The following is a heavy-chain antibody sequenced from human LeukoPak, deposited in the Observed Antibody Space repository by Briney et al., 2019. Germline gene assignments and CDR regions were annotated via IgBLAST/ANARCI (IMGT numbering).Heavy chain of an antibody. V-gene: IGHV4-4*07. D-gene: IGHD3-10*01. Sequence: SETLSLTCTVSGGSISSYYWSWIRQPAGKGLEWIGRIYTSGSTNYNPSLKSRVTMSVDTSKNQFSLKLSSVTAADTAVYYCARDKSGFGEFYYYYGMDVWGQGTLVTVSS. J-gene: IGHJ6*02. CDR2: IYTSGST. CDR3: ARDKSGFGEFYYYYGMDV. CDR1: GGSISSYY.